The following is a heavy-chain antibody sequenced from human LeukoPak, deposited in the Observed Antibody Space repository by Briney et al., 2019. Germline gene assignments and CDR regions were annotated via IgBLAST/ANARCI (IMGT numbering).Heavy chain of an antibody. CDR3: AREVASGAFDI. CDR2: IKQDGSEK. V-gene: IGHV3-7*01. J-gene: IGHJ3*02. CDR1: GFTFSSYW. Sequence: GGSLRLSCAASGFTFSSYWMSWVRQAPGKGLKWVANIKQDGSEKYYVDSVKGRLTISRDNAKNSLYLQMNSLRAEDTAVYYCAREVASGAFDIWGQGTMVTVSS.